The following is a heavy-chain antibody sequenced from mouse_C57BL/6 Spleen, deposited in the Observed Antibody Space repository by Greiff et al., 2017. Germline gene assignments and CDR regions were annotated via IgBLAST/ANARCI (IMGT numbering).Heavy chain of an antibody. CDR1: GYAFSSYW. CDR2: FYPGDGDT. J-gene: IGHJ2*01. Sequence: QVQLKQSGAELVKPGASVKISCKASGYAFSSYWMNWVKQRPGKGLEWIGQFYPGDGDTNYNGKFKGKATLTADKSSSTAYMQLSRLTSEDSAVYFCARDLTTVVALDYWGQGTTLTVSS. CDR3: ARDLTTVVALDY. V-gene: IGHV1-80*01. D-gene: IGHD1-1*01.